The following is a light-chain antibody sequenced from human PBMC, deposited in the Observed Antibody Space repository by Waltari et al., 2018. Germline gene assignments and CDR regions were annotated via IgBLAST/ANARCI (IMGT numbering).Light chain of an antibody. V-gene: IGKV3-20*01. CDR3: QQYDSIVLT. CDR1: QSVSNKF. Sequence: EIVLTQSPGTLSLSPGERATLSCRASQSVSNKFLNLYQQKPGQAPRLLIYGASSRATGIPNRFSGSGSGTDFTLTISRLEPEDFAVYYCQQYDSIVLTFGGGTKVEI. J-gene: IGKJ4*01. CDR2: GAS.